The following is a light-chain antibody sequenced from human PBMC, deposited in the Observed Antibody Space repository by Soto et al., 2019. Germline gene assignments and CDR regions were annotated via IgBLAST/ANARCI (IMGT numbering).Light chain of an antibody. V-gene: IGKV3-20*01. J-gene: IGKJ3*01. Sequence: EIVLTQSPGTLSLSPGERATLSSRASHNVTDMYLSWYQQKPGQAPRLLIYSSNRATGIPDRFSGSGSGTDFTLTISRLEPEDFAVYYCQHYGTSALFGPGTKVEIK. CDR3: QHYGTSAL. CDR2: SS. CDR1: HNVTDMY.